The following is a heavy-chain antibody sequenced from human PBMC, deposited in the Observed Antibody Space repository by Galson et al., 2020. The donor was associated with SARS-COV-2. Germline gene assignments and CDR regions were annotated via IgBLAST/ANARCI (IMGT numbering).Heavy chain of an antibody. D-gene: IGHD3-10*01. V-gene: IGHV3-20*01. CDR1: GFTFDDYG. Sequence: GGSLRLSCAVSGFTFDDYGMTWVRQAPGKGLEWVSGINWSGVSTGYADSVKGRFTISRDNAKNALYLQMNSLRAEDTALYHCVRDGYYYGSGSSPFDYWGQGTLVTGSS. CDR3: VRDGYYYGSGSSPFDY. J-gene: IGHJ4*02. CDR2: INWSGVST.